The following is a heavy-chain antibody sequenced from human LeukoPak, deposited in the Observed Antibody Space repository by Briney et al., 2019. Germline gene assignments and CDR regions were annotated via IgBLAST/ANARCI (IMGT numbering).Heavy chain of an antibody. J-gene: IGHJ3*02. D-gene: IGHD2-21*01. CDR3: EREGLWVGPDSGKARHPYWEI. Sequence: GGSLRLSCAASGFIVRSNSMSWVRQAPGKGLEWVSVIYSDGITHYADYEKDRFTICRDNSKNTLYLQIKGLRDEDTTVYYCEREGLWVGPDSGKARHPYWEIWGQGTMVTVSS. CDR2: IYSDGIT. CDR1: GFIVRSNS. V-gene: IGHV3-53*01.